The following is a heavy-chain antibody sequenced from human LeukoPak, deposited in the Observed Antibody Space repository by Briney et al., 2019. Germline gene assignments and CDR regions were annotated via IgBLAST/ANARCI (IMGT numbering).Heavy chain of an antibody. CDR2: ISWNSGSI. D-gene: IGHD6-6*01. J-gene: IGHJ4*02. CDR1: GFTFDDYA. CDR3: AKAVAARPSYYFDY. V-gene: IGHV3-9*01. Sequence: PGRCLRLSCAASGFTFDDYAMHWVRQAPGNGLEWVSGISWNSGSIGYADSVKGRFTISRDNAKNSLYLQMNSLRAEDTALYYSAKAVAARPSYYFDYWGQGTLVTVSS.